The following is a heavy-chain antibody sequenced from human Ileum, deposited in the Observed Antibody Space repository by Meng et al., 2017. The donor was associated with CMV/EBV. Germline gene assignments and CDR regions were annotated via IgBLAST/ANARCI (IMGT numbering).Heavy chain of an antibody. CDR3: ARSLYYSSYYFDY. V-gene: IGHV2-5*02. Sequence: QITLKESGPTLVKPIQTLTLTCTFSGFSFSTRGVGVGWIRQPPGKALEWLALIYWDEDKGYSPSLKRRLTITKDTSKNQVVLTMTNVDPVDTATYFCARSLYYSSYYFDYWGQGTLVTVSS. J-gene: IGHJ4*02. CDR2: IYWDEDK. CDR1: GFSFSTRGVG. D-gene: IGHD3-16*01.